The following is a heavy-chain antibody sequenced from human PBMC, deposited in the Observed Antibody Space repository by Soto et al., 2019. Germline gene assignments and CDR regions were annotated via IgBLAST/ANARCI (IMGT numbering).Heavy chain of an antibody. Sequence: SETLSLTCTVSGGSISNYYWSWIRQPPGKGLEWIGYIYYSGSTKYNPSLKSRVTISLDTSKNQFSLQLKSVTAADTAMYYCARRDSSSWFLDYWGQGTLVTVS. D-gene: IGHD6-13*01. CDR2: IYYSGST. V-gene: IGHV4-59*08. J-gene: IGHJ4*02. CDR3: ARRDSSSWFLDY. CDR1: GGSISNYY.